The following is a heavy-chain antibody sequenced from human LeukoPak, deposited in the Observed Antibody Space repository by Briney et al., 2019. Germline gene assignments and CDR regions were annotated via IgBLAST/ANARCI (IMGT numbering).Heavy chain of an antibody. D-gene: IGHD3-10*01. V-gene: IGHV3-66*01. Sequence: GGSLRLSCAVSGFTVSSNYMNWVRQAPGKGLEWVSIIYSGGNTYYADSVKGRFTIPRDNPKSTLYLQMNSLRAEDTAVYYCARDDGAGGPFDYWGQGTLVSVAS. CDR1: GFTVSSNY. CDR3: ARDDGAGGPFDY. CDR2: IYSGGNT. J-gene: IGHJ4*02.